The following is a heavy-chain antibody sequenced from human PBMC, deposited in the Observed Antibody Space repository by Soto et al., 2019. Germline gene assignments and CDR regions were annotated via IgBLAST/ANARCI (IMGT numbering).Heavy chain of an antibody. CDR3: AKTRRGIVGEDYDAFDI. J-gene: IGHJ3*02. D-gene: IGHD1-26*01. V-gene: IGHV3-23*01. CDR2: ISGSGGST. Sequence: GGSLRLSCAASGFTFSSYAMSWVRQAPGKGLEWVSAISGSGGSTYYADSVKGRFTISRDNSKNTLYLQMNSLRAEDTAVYYCAKTRRGIVGEDYDAFDIWGQGTMVTVSS. CDR1: GFTFSSYA.